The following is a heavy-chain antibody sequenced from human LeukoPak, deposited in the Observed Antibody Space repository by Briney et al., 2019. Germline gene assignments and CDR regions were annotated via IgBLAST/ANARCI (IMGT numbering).Heavy chain of an antibody. V-gene: IGHV1-2*02. J-gene: IGHJ3*02. D-gene: IGHD2-8*01. CDR1: GYTFTGYY. CDR2: INPNSGGT. Sequence: ASLKVSCKASGYTFTGYYMHWVRQAPGQGLEWMGWINPNSGGTNYAQKFQGRVTMTRDTSISTAYMELSRLRSDDTAVYYCASPTEYCTNGVCYLGDAFDIWGQGTMVTVSS. CDR3: ASPTEYCTNGVCYLGDAFDI.